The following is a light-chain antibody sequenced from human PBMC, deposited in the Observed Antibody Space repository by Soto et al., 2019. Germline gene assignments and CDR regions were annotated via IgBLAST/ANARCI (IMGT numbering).Light chain of an antibody. CDR2: DVS. CDR1: SSDVGGYNY. Sequence: QSALTQPRSVSGSPGQSVTISCTGTSSDVGGYNYVSWYQQHPGKAPKLMIYDVSNRPSGVPDRFSGSKSGNTASLTISGLQAEDEADYYCCSYAGSWNVVFGGGTKLTVL. V-gene: IGLV2-11*01. J-gene: IGLJ2*01. CDR3: CSYAGSWNVV.